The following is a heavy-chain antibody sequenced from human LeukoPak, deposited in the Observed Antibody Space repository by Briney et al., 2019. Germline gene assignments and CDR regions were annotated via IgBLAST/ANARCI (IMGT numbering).Heavy chain of an antibody. CDR3: EKRSGSSYGYFDY. D-gene: IGHD3-10*01. CDR1: GFSFSSYA. J-gene: IGHJ4*02. CDR2: ITGSGEST. Sequence: GGSLRLSCAASGFSFSSYAMSWVRQAPGKGLEWVSAITGSGESTDYADSVKGRFTISRDNSKNTLYLQMNSLRAEDTAVYYCEKRSGSSYGYFDYWGQGTLVTVSS. V-gene: IGHV3-23*01.